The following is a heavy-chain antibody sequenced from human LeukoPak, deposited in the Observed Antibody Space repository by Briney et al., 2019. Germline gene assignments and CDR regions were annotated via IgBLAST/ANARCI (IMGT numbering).Heavy chain of an antibody. CDR1: GGSISSNNW. CDR3: ARGYSYGYPLDF. CDR2: IYHSGST. V-gene: IGHV4-4*02. Sequence: SVTLSLTCAVSGGSISSNNWWSWVRQPPGKGLEWIGEIYHSGSTNYNPSLKSRVTISVDKSKNLFSLKLSSVTAADSAVYYCARGYSYGYPLDFWGQGTLVTVSS. D-gene: IGHD5-18*01. J-gene: IGHJ4*02.